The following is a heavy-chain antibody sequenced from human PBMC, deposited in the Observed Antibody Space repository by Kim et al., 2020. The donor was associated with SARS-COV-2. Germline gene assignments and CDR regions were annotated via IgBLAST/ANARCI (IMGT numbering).Heavy chain of an antibody. D-gene: IGHD1-26*01. Sequence: GGSLRLSCAASGFNFGIYGMHWVRQAPGKGLECVAFLSYDGSSQAYGDSVKGRLTISRDNSKNTLYLQLNSLRPEDTAVYYCAKDLKSGGYYYYYGMDV. CDR2: LSYDGSSQ. CDR3: AKDLKSGGYYYYYGMDV. V-gene: IGHV3-30*18. J-gene: IGHJ6*01. CDR1: GFNFGIYG.